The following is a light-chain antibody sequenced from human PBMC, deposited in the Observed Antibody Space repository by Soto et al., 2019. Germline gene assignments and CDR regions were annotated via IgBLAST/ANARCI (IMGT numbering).Light chain of an antibody. CDR1: QKVYNN. Sequence: EIVMTQSPATLSVSPGEGATLSCKASQKVYNNLAWYQQRPGKPPRLLIYDASTRATGISARFSGSGYGTEFTLTISSLQSEDFAVYFCQQCRNWPLTFGGGTKVDIK. V-gene: IGKV3-15*01. J-gene: IGKJ4*01. CDR2: DAS. CDR3: QQCRNWPLT.